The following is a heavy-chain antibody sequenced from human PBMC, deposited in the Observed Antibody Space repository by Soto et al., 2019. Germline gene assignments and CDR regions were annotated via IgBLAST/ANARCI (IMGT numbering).Heavy chain of an antibody. V-gene: IGHV3-30*03. CDR1: GFTFSSYG. Sequence: QVQLVESGGGVVQPGRSLRLSCAASGFTFSSYGMHWVRQTPGKGLEWVAVISYDGSNKYYADSVKGRFTISRDNSKNTLYLQMNSLTAEDTAVYYCAAQGVVVAATFHYWGQGTLVTVSS. J-gene: IGHJ4*02. CDR2: ISYDGSNK. D-gene: IGHD2-15*01. CDR3: AAQGVVVAATFHY.